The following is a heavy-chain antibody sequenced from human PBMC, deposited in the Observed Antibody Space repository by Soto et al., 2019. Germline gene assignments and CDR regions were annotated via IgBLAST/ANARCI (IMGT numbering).Heavy chain of an antibody. D-gene: IGHD6-13*01. V-gene: IGHV3-64D*06. CDR3: VKDSRIAAFGFDY. Sequence: SLRLSCSASGFTFSSYAMHWVLQAPGKGLEYVSAISSNGGSTYYADSVKGRFTISRDNSKNTLYLQMSSLRAEDTAVYYCVKDSRIAAFGFDYWGQGTLVTVSS. CDR2: ISSNGGST. CDR1: GFTFSSYA. J-gene: IGHJ4*02.